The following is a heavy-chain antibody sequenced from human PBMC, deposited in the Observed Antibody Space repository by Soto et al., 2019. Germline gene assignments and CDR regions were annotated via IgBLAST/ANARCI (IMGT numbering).Heavy chain of an antibody. CDR1: GFTFSRYA. CDR3: ARSLSALFSLGDFNY. CDR2: ISGSGTST. J-gene: IGHJ4*02. Sequence: EVHLLESGGGLVQPGGSLRLSCAASGFTFSRYALNWVRQAPGKGLEWVAEISGSGTSTYYAPSVKGRFIISSDSSKTTFYLRMNSLSAEDTAMYYCARSLSALFSLGDFNYWGQGALVTVSS. D-gene: IGHD2-21*01. V-gene: IGHV3-23*01.